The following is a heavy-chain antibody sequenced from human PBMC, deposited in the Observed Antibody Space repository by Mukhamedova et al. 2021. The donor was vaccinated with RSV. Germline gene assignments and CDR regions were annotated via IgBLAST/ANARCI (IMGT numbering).Heavy chain of an antibody. CDR2: IIPILGIA. V-gene: IGHV1-69*02. CDR3: ARSLNVYYGMDV. J-gene: IGHJ6*02. Sequence: SWVRQAPGQGLEWMGRIIPILGIANYAQKFQGRVTITADKSTSTAYMELSSLRSEDTAVYYCARSLNVYYGMDVWGQGTTVTV.